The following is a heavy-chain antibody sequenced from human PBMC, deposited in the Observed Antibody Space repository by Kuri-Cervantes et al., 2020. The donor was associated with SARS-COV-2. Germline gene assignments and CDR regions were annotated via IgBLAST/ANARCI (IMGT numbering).Heavy chain of an antibody. V-gene: IGHV3-30*18. J-gene: IGHJ4*02. CDR2: ISCDGKNK. Sequence: GESLKISCVASGFNFSTTDMHWVRQAPGKGLEWVAFISCDGKNKKCMASGKGRFTISRDNSQNTLHLQVKSLRDEDTAIYYCAKDRAGVHDFWGQGTLVTVSS. CDR1: GFNFSTTD. D-gene: IGHD2-21*01. CDR3: AKDRAGVHDF.